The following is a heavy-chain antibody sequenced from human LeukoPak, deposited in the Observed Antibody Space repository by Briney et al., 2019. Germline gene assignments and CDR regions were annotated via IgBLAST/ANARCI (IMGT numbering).Heavy chain of an antibody. CDR1: GFSFSGYY. Sequence: PGGYLRLSCAPSGFSFSGYYMRWFHQATGDGLKWVSYISSGGDTIYYADAVKGRFTISRDNAKNSLFLQMNSLRAEDTAVYYCVTAPTRTYSVYWGQGILVTVSS. CDR2: ISSGGDTI. D-gene: IGHD2-15*01. CDR3: VTAPTRTYSVY. V-gene: IGHV3-11*04. J-gene: IGHJ4*02.